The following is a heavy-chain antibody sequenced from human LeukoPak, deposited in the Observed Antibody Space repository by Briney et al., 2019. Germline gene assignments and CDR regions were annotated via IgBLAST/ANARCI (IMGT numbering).Heavy chain of an antibody. V-gene: IGHV4-59*08. J-gene: IGHJ6*02. Sequence: PSETLSLTCTVSGGSISSYYWSWIRQPPGKGLEWIGYIYYSGSTNYNPSLKSRVTISVDTSKNQFSLKLSSVTAADTVVYYCARGPTTAHYYYYGMDVWGQGTTATVSS. CDR1: GGSISSYY. CDR3: ARGPTTAHYYYYGMDV. D-gene: IGHD1-1*01. CDR2: IYYSGST.